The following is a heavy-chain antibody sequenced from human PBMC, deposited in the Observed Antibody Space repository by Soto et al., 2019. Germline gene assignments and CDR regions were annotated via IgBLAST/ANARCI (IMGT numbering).Heavy chain of an antibody. CDR2: SWSDGSNE. V-gene: IGHV3-33*01. J-gene: IGHJ5*02. D-gene: IGHD3-10*01. CDR1: GFTFSSYG. CDR3: ARDYFYGSGSSYRTFPPWFDP. Sequence: GGSLRLSCAASGFTFSSYGMHWVRQAPGKGLEWVAVSWSDGSNEDYADPVRDRFTISRDKSKNMLYLQMNSLRADDTAVYFCARDYFYGSGSSYRTFPPWFDPRGQGTLVTVSS.